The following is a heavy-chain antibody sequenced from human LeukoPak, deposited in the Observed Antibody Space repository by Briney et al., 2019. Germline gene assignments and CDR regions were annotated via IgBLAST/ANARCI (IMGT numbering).Heavy chain of an antibody. CDR1: GFTFRDYY. CDR2: ISSSGSTI. V-gene: IGHV3-11*01. Sequence: GGSLRLSCAASGFTFRDYYMSWIRQAPGKGLEWVSYISSSGSTIYYADSVKGRFTISRDNAKNSLYLQMNSLRAEDTAVYYCARSYGDYPTPFDYWXXXTLVTVSS. CDR3: ARSYGDYPTPFDY. J-gene: IGHJ4*01. D-gene: IGHD4-17*01.